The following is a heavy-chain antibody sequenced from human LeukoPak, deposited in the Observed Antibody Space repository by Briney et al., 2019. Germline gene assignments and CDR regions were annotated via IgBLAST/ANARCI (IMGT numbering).Heavy chain of an antibody. Sequence: GGSLRLSCAASGFTFSSYAMSWVRQAPGKGLEWVSAISGSGGSTYYADSVKGRFTISRDNSKNMLYLQMNSLRAEDTAVYYCAKDWVVRGVIIKDAFDIWGQGTMVTVSS. J-gene: IGHJ3*02. CDR2: ISGSGGST. CDR1: GFTFSSYA. V-gene: IGHV3-23*01. D-gene: IGHD3-10*01. CDR3: AKDWVVRGVIIKDAFDI.